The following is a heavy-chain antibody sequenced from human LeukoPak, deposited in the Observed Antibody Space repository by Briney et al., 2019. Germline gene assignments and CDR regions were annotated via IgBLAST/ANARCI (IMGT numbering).Heavy chain of an antibody. Sequence: ASVKVSCKASGYTFTSYAMNWVRQAPGQGLEWMGWINTNTGNPTYAQGFTGRFVFSLDTSVSTAYLQISSLKAEDTAVYYCARDAVEMATIRWVLSNYYYYMDVWGKGTTVTVSS. CDR2: INTNTGNP. J-gene: IGHJ6*03. V-gene: IGHV7-4-1*02. CDR1: GYTFTSYA. D-gene: IGHD5-24*01. CDR3: ARDAVEMATIRWVLSNYYYYMDV.